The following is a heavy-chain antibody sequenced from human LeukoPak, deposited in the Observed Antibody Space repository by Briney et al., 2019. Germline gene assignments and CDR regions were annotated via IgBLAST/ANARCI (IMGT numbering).Heavy chain of an antibody. J-gene: IGHJ5*02. CDR2: ISSNGGST. D-gene: IGHD4-17*01. CDR1: GFTFSSYA. Sequence: PGGSLRHSCAASGFTFSSYAMHWVRQAPGKGLEYVSAISSNGGSTYYANSVKGRFTISRDNSKYTLYLQMGSLRAEDMAVYYCARDPSDYGDGLEGLDPWGQGTLVTVSS. CDR3: ARDPSDYGDGLEGLDP. V-gene: IGHV3-64*01.